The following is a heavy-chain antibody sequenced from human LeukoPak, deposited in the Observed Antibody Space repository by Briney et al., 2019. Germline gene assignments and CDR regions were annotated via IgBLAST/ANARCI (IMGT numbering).Heavy chain of an antibody. J-gene: IGHJ4*02. V-gene: IGHV3-7*03. Sequence: GGSLRLSCAGSGLTLSRSWMSWVRQAPGKGLQWVANIKEDESEKDYVDSVKGRFTISRDDAKNSLDLQMNSLRVEDTAVYYCAAYRGAHHKTFDYWSRGTLVTVSS. CDR3: AAYRGAHHKTFDY. CDR1: GLTLSRSW. D-gene: IGHD1-26*01. CDR2: IKEDESEK.